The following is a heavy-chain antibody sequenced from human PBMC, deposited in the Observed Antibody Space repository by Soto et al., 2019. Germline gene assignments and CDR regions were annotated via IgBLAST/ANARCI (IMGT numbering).Heavy chain of an antibody. V-gene: IGHV4-59*01. J-gene: IGHJ5*02. CDR2: IYYSGST. CDR1: GGSMYSSY. D-gene: IGHD3-10*01. CDR3: ASFNPITMVRRET. Sequence: PSESLYLTSTACGGSMYSSYLSGFRQPPGKGLEWIGYIYYSGSTNYNPSLKSRVTISVDTSKNQFSLKLSSVTAADTAVYYCASFNPITMVRRETWGEPTLVTLSS.